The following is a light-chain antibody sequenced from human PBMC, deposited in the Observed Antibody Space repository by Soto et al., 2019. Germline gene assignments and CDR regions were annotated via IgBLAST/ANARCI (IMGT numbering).Light chain of an antibody. Sequence: QSVLTQPASVSGTPGQSITISCTGSNSDVGLYDFVSWYQHHPGRAPKLIVSEVSHRPSGISNRFSGSKSGNTASLTISGLQTEDEADYYCSSYTSVSTYVFGTGTKLTVL. V-gene: IGLV2-14*01. CDR2: EVS. CDR1: NSDVGLYDF. CDR3: SSYTSVSTYV. J-gene: IGLJ1*01.